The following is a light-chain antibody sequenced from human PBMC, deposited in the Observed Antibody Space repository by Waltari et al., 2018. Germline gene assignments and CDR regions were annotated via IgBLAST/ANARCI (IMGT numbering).Light chain of an antibody. CDR2: DVR. V-gene: IGLV2-11*01. J-gene: IGLJ2*01. CDR1: SSDVGGYNY. Sequence: QSALTQPRSVSGSPGQSVTISSTGTSSDVGGYNYVSWYQQHPGKAPNLMIYDVRKRPSGFPDRFSVSKSGNTASLTISGLQAEDEADYYCCSYAGSYTVVFGGGTKLTVL. CDR3: CSYAGSYTVV.